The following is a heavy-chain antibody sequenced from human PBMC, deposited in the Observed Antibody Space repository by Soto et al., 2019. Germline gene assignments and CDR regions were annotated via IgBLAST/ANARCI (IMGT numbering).Heavy chain of an antibody. CDR3: AIVLWFGESLPYYFDY. V-gene: IGHV1-18*01. CDR2: ISAYNGNT. CDR1: GYTFTSYG. J-gene: IGHJ4*02. Sequence: GASVKLSCKASGYTFTSYGISWVRQAPGQGLEWMGWISAYNGNTNYAQKLQGRVTMTTDTSTSTAYMELRSLRSDDTAVYYCAIVLWFGESLPYYFDYWGQGTLVTVS. D-gene: IGHD3-10*01.